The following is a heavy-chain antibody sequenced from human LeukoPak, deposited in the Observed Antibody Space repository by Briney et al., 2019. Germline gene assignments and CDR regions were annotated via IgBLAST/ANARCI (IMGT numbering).Heavy chain of an antibody. V-gene: IGHV1-69*13. CDR1: GGTFSNYA. Sequence: SVKVSCKTSGGTFSNYAISWVRQAPGQGLEWMGRVTPIFGTPNYAKNFQGRVTITADESTSTVYMELSSLRVEDTAVYYCARGAYYYDTNGYYDYWGQGTLVTVSS. CDR3: ARGAYYYDTNGYYDY. CDR2: VTPIFGTP. D-gene: IGHD3-22*01. J-gene: IGHJ4*02.